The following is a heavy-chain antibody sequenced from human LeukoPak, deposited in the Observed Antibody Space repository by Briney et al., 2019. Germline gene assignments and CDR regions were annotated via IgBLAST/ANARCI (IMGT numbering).Heavy chain of an antibody. J-gene: IGHJ4*02. CDR2: IFYSGNT. D-gene: IGHD6-6*01. CDR3: ATTARHCFDY. Sequence: PSQTLSLTCTVSGGSINTSDYYWSWIRQPPGKGLEWIGYIFYSGNTYYNPSLKSRVIISIDTSKNQLSLTLSSVTAADTAVYYCATTARHCFDYRGQGTLVTVSS. V-gene: IGHV4-30-4*08. CDR1: GGSINTSDYY.